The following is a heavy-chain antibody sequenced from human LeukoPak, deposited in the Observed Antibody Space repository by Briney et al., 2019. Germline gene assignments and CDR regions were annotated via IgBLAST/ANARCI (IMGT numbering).Heavy chain of an antibody. J-gene: IGHJ6*03. CDR2: SSRHNGNT. V-gene: IGHV1-18*01. Sequence: ASVKVSCKASGYTFTEYGIAWVRQAPGQGLEWMGWSSRHNGNTNYAQKFQGRVTMTTDTSTSTAYMELRSLRSDDTAVYYCAREGTPEIPGPNMDVWGKGTTVTVSS. D-gene: IGHD1-14*01. CDR3: AREGTPEIPGPNMDV. CDR1: GYTFTEYG.